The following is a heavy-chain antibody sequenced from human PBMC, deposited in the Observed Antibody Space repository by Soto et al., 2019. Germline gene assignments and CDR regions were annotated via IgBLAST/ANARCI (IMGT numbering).Heavy chain of an antibody. J-gene: IGHJ6*02. CDR2: ISYDGMIA. CDR1: GFAFSTYS. Sequence: QVQLVESGGGVVQPGGSLRLSCVASGFAFSTYSLHWVRQAPGKGLEWVAVISYDGMIAYYPDSVKGRFTVSRDNSKNSLYLHMTSLRPEDTAVFYCARGGEKISRVPDYYYGMDVWGQGTTVTISS. CDR3: ARGGEKISRVPDYYYGMDV. V-gene: IGHV3-30*04. D-gene: IGHD7-27*01.